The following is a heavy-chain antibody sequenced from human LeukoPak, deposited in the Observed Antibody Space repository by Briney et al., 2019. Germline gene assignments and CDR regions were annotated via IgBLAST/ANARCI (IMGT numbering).Heavy chain of an antibody. CDR1: GDSISSSSYY. D-gene: IGHD3-22*01. J-gene: IGHJ4*02. Sequence: SETLSLTCTVSGDSISSSSYYWVRLRQPPGKGLEWIATIYYSGSTYYNPSLKSRVTISVDTSKNQFSLKLSSVTAADTAMYYCARYWGPYDNSGAYFDYWGQGTLVTVSS. V-gene: IGHV4-39*01. CDR3: ARYWGPYDNSGAYFDY. CDR2: IYYSGST.